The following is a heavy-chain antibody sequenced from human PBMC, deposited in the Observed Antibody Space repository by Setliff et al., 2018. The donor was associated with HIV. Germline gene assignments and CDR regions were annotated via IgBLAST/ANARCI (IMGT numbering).Heavy chain of an antibody. CDR3: ASPSASYSSSWYAAY. D-gene: IGHD6-13*01. Sequence: GGSLRLSCAASGFTFSNYWLHWVRQAPGKGLLWVSRVSSDGSTTTYADSVKGRFTISRDNAKNSLYLQMNGLRAEDTAVSYVASPSASYSSSWYAAYWGQGALVTVSS. V-gene: IGHV3-74*01. CDR1: GFTFSNYW. J-gene: IGHJ4*02. CDR2: VSSDGSTT.